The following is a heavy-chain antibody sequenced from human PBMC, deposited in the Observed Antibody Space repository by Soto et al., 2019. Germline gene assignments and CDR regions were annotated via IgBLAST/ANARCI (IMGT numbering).Heavy chain of an antibody. V-gene: IGHV3-66*01. Sequence: VPMVESGGGLVQPGGSLRLSCAVSGFTVSSNYMTWVRQAPGKGLEWVSVIYSGGSTYYADAVRDRFTISRDNSKNTRYLQVNSLRAEDTAVYYCARTGVDYGGWYFDLWGRGTLVTVSS. D-gene: IGHD4-17*01. J-gene: IGHJ2*01. CDR3: ARTGVDYGGWYFDL. CDR1: GFTVSSNY. CDR2: IYSGGST.